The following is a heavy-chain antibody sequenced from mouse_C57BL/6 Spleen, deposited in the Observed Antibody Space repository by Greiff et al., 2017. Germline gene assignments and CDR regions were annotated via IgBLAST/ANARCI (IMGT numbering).Heavy chain of an antibody. V-gene: IGHV1-69*01. CDR1: GYTFTSYW. CDR2: LDPSDSYT. Sequence: VQLQQPGAELVMPGASVKLSCKASGYTFTSYWMHWVKQRPGPGLEWIGELDPSDSYTNYNQKFKGKSTLTVDNSSSTAYMQLSSLTSEDSAVYDCARRGCGSSYNFDYWGQGTTLTVSS. D-gene: IGHD1-1*01. J-gene: IGHJ2*01. CDR3: ARRGCGSSYNFDY.